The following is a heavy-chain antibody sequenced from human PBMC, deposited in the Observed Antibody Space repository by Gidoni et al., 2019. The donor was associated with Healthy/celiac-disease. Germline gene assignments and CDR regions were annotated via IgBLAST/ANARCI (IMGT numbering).Heavy chain of an antibody. Sequence: EVQLVESGGGLVQPGRSLRLSCAASGFTLGDYAMSWFRQAPGKGLEWVGFIRSKAYGGTTEYAASVKGRFTISRDDSKSIAYLQMNSLKTEDTAVYYCTRDRRITMVRVYGMDVWGQGTTVTVAS. CDR2: IRSKAYGGTT. CDR1: GFTLGDYA. V-gene: IGHV3-49*03. CDR3: TRDRRITMVRVYGMDV. D-gene: IGHD3-10*01. J-gene: IGHJ6*02.